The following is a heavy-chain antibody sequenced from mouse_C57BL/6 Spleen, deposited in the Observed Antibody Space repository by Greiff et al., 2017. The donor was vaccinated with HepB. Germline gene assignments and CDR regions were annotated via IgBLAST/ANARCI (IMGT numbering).Heavy chain of an antibody. D-gene: IGHD2-4*01. CDR3: ARSKDYDVYAMDY. CDR2: IYPGDGDT. V-gene: IGHV1-80*01. CDR1: GYAFSSYW. Sequence: VKLVESGAELVKPGASVKISCKASGYAFSSYWMNWVKQRPGKGLEWIGQIYPGDGDTNYNGKFKGKATLTADKSSSTAYMQLSSLTSEDSAVYFCARSKDYDVYAMDYWGQVTSVTVSS. J-gene: IGHJ4*01.